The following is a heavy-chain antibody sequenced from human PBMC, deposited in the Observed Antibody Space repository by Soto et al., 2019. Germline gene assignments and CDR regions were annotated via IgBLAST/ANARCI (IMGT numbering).Heavy chain of an antibody. J-gene: IGHJ3*02. D-gene: IGHD1-26*01. CDR2: AYYRSKWYN. Sequence: TLPHKCRNPGFRASANNAPYNLIRQSPSRGLEWLGRAYYRSKWYNDYAVSVKSRITINPDTSKNQFSLQLNSVTPEDTAVYYCARDPVGGSRSYAFDIWGQGTMVTVAS. CDR1: GFRASANNAP. CDR3: ARDPVGGSRSYAFDI. V-gene: IGHV6-1*01.